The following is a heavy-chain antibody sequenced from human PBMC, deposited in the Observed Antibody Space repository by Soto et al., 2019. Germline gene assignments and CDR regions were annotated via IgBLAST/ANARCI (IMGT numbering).Heavy chain of an antibody. CDR3: ARDRNEYYDFWSGYYPFDY. V-gene: IGHV3-21*01. D-gene: IGHD3-3*01. Sequence: GGSLRLSCAASGFPFSSYSMNWVRQAPGKGLEWVSSISSSSSYIYYADSVKGRFTISRDNAKNSLYLQMNSLRAEDTAVYYCARDRNEYYDFWSGYYPFDYWGQGTLVTVSS. CDR1: GFPFSSYS. CDR2: ISSSSSYI. J-gene: IGHJ4*02.